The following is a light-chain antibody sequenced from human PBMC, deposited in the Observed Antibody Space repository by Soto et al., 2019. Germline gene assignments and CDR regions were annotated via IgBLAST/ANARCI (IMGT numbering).Light chain of an antibody. CDR3: SSYTTTRSVV. Sequence: QSALTQPASVSGSPGQSITISCTGTSSDIGVYNYVSWYQQHPGKAPKLMIYEVGNRPSGVSNRFSGSKSGNTASLTISGLQAEDEGDYYCSSYTTTRSVVFGGGTKLTV. CDR2: EVG. V-gene: IGLV2-14*01. J-gene: IGLJ2*01. CDR1: SSDIGVYNY.